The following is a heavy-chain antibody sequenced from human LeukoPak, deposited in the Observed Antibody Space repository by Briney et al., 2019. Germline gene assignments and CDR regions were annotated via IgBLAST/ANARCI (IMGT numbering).Heavy chain of an antibody. V-gene: IGHV3-48*03. J-gene: IGHJ4*02. CDR3: ARVSGYGNAAVYYFDY. D-gene: IGHD5-18*01. Sequence: QSGGSLRLSCAASGFTFSSYEMNWVRQAPGKGLEWVSYISSSGSTIYYADSVKGRFTISRDNAKNSLYLQMNSLRAEDTAVYYCARVSGYGNAAVYYFDYWGQGTLVTVSS. CDR2: ISSSGSTI. CDR1: GFTFSSYE.